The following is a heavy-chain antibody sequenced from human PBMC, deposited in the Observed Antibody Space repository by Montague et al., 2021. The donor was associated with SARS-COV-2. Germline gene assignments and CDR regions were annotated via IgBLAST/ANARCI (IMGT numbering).Heavy chain of an antibody. D-gene: IGHD3-9*01. CDR1: GFSLGTSGMC. Sequence: PALVIPTQTLTLTCTFSGFSLGTSGMCVSWIRQPPGKALEWLALIDWDDDKYYSTSLKTRLTISKDTSKNQVVLTMTNMDPVDTATYYCARMMYDILTGYYIGFDYWGQGTLVTVSS. CDR2: IDWDDDK. CDR3: ARMMYDILTGYYIGFDY. J-gene: IGHJ4*02. V-gene: IGHV2-70*01.